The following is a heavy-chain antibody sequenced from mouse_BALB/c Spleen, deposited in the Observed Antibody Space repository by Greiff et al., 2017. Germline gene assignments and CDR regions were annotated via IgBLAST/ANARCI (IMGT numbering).Heavy chain of an antibody. D-gene: IGHD2-3*01. CDR2: IYYSGTI. J-gene: IGHJ4*01. CDR1: GISITTGNYR. Sequence: DVKLQESGPGLVKPSQTVSLTCTVTGISITTGNYRWSWLRQFPGNKLEWIGYIYYSGTITYNPSLTSRTTITRDTSKNQFFLEMNSLTAEDTATYYCARDWLLRGYAMDYWGQGTSVTVSS. V-gene: IGHV3-5*02. CDR3: ARDWLLRGYAMDY.